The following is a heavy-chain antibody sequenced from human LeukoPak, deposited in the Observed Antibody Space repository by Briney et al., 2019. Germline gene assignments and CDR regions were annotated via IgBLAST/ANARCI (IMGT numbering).Heavy chain of an antibody. V-gene: IGHV4-31*02. CDR1: GGSIISVAYY. CDR3: AICPIMAATHFEY. Sequence: PSETLSLTLTSFGGSIISVAYYWSGIRQHPGKGLEWIGYIYYSGSTYYNPSLKSRVTVSADTSKNQFSLKLSSVTAADTAVYYGAICPIMAATHFEYWGQGTLVTVSS. D-gene: IGHD2-15*01. CDR2: IYYSGST. J-gene: IGHJ4*02.